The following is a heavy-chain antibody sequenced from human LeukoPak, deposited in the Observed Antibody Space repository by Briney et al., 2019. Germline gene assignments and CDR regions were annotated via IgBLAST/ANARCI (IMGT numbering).Heavy chain of an antibody. V-gene: IGHV3-48*03. CDR2: ISSSGSTI. D-gene: IGHD2-2*01. CDR3: AKDECSSSSCSIDY. Sequence: GGSLRLSCAASGFTFSSYEMNWVRQAPGKGLEWVSYISSSGSTIYYADSVKGRFTISRDNAKNSLFLQMNSLRAEDMALYYCAKDECSSSSCSIDYWGQGTLVTVSS. CDR1: GFTFSSYE. J-gene: IGHJ4*02.